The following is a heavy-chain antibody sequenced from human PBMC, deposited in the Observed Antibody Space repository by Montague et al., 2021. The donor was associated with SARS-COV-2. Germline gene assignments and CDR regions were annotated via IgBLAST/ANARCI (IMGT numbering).Heavy chain of an antibody. J-gene: IGHJ6*02. Sequence: SLRLSCAASGFTFSSISMNWVRQAPGKRLEWVSSISSESAYIVYEESVRGRFTISRDNAQNLLYLQMNSLRAEDTAVYHCARFETSKFYSSGMDVWGQGTTVTVSS. CDR2: ISSESAYI. CDR1: GFTFSSIS. V-gene: IGHV3-21*01. CDR3: ARFETSKFYSSGMDV. D-gene: IGHD2-15*01.